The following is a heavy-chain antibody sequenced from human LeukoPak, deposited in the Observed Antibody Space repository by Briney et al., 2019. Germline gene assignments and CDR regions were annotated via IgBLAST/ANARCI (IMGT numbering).Heavy chain of an antibody. V-gene: IGHV3-33*08. D-gene: IGHD3-10*01. CDR1: GFSFSTYG. CDR2: IWYDGSHQ. J-gene: IGHJ5*02. Sequence: GGSLRLSCAAYGFSFSTYGMHCVRQAPGKGLESVAVIWYDGSHQYYADSVKGRFTISRDMSNNTLYLQMNNLRVDDTALYYCARDLGLRYGSGTYRFDPWGQGTQVIVSS. CDR3: ARDLGLRYGSGTYRFDP.